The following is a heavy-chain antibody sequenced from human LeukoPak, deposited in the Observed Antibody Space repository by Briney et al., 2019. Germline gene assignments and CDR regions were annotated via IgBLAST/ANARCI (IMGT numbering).Heavy chain of an antibody. CDR2: MNSDGRAT. CDR1: GFTLSNYW. D-gene: IGHD3-16*01. CDR3: AREFEATGFWALDY. Sequence: PGGSLRLSSAVSGFTLSNYWMHWVRQAPGKGLVWVSRMNSDGRATTYADSVKGRFTISRDNAKNTLYLQMNSLRAEDTAMYYCAREFEATGFWALDYWGQGTLVTASS. V-gene: IGHV3-74*01. J-gene: IGHJ4*02.